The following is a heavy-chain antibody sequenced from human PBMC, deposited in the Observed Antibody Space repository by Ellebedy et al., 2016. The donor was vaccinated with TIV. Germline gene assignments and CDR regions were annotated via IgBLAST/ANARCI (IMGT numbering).Heavy chain of an antibody. D-gene: IGHD3/OR15-3a*01. V-gene: IGHV4-31*03. Sequence: MPSETLSLTCTVSGGSMSRGGYYWSWIRKHPGKGLEWIGNINHSGSTYYNTSRKRRISMSVYMSKQQFSLKLTSVTAADTAVYYFSRLRGTWFAPWGPGSQVTVSS. CDR2: INHSGST. CDR1: GGSMSRGGYY. CDR3: SRLRGTWFAP. J-gene: IGHJ5*02.